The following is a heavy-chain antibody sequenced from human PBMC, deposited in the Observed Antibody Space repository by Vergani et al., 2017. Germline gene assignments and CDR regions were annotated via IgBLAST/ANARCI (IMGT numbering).Heavy chain of an antibody. CDR1: GASISSYF. CDR2: VHTDGTA. Sequence: VQLQESGPGLLKPSETLSLTCSVSGASISSYFWSWIRQPAGKGLEWLGRVHTDGTAYYNPSLRTRVRLSADLSQSQFSLNMTSLTAADTAVYFCARDQWDDDGPRGWFAPWGQGILVTVSS. J-gene: IGHJ5*02. V-gene: IGHV4-4*07. D-gene: IGHD5-24*01. CDR3: ARDQWDDDGPRGWFAP.